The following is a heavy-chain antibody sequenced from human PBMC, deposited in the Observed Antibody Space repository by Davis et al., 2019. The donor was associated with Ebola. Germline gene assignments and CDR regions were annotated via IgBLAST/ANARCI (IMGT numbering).Heavy chain of an antibody. CDR3: ARPIRALGYCSSTSCPGYYFDY. D-gene: IGHD2-2*01. J-gene: IGHJ4*02. Sequence: GESLKISCKGSGYSFTSYWISWVRQMPGKGLEWMGRIDPSDSYTNYSPSFQGHVTISADKSISTAYLQWSSLKASDTAMYYCARPIRALGYCSSTSCPGYYFDYWGQGTLVTVSS. V-gene: IGHV5-10-1*01. CDR2: IDPSDSYT. CDR1: GYSFTSYW.